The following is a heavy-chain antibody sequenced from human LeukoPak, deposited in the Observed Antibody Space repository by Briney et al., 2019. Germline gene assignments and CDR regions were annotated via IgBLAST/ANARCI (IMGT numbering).Heavy chain of an antibody. D-gene: IGHD2-21*02. J-gene: IGHJ4*02. Sequence: GGSLTLTFAASGLTVSSKYRSWVRQAPGKGLEWVSVIYNNGNTHYADSVKGRFTISRDNSKNTLYLQMNSLRVEDTAVYYCARVGGDQAGYWGQGTLVTVSS. CDR1: GLTVSSKY. CDR2: IYNNGNT. V-gene: IGHV3-53*01. CDR3: ARVGGDQAGY.